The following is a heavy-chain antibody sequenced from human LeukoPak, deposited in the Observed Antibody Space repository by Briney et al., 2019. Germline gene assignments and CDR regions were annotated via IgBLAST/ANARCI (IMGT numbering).Heavy chain of an antibody. Sequence: PGGSLRLSCAASGLTFSDSYMTWIRQALAKGLEWVSYISNSGSSIYYADSVKGRFTTSRDNAKSSLYLQMNSLRAEDTAVYYCGRGHWGLDYWGQGALVTVSS. CDR1: GLTFSDSY. J-gene: IGHJ4*02. D-gene: IGHD7-27*01. V-gene: IGHV3-11*04. CDR3: GRGHWGLDY. CDR2: ISNSGSSI.